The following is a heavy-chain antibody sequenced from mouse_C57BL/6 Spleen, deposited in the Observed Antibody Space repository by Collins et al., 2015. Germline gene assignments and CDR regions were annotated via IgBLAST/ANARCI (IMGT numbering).Heavy chain of an antibody. CDR3: ARHSGLGLAY. J-gene: IGHJ3*01. D-gene: IGHD4-1*01. Sequence: QVRLKESGPGLVAPSQSLSITCTVSEFSLISYGIHWVRQPPGKGLEWLVVIWSDGSTTYNSALKSRLSISKDNSKSQVFLKMNSLQTDDTAMYYCARHSGLGLAYWGQGTLVTVSA. CDR2: IWSDGST. CDR1: EFSLISYG. V-gene: IGHV2-6-1*01.